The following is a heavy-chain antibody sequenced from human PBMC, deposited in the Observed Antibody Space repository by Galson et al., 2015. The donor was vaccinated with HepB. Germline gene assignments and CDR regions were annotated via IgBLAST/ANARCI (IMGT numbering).Heavy chain of an antibody. CDR3: ASGSSSSLDY. CDR1: DYTFSSFA. V-gene: IGHV1-18*01. D-gene: IGHD6-6*01. CDR2: ISAYNGNA. Sequence: SVKVSCKASDYTFSSFAISWVRQAPGQGLEWMGWISAYNGNANYAQKLQGRVTMTIDTSTNTDYMELRSLRSDDTALYYCASGSSSSLDYWGQGTLVTVSS. J-gene: IGHJ4*02.